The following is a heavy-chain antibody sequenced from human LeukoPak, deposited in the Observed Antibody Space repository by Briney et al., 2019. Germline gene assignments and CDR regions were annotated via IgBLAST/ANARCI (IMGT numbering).Heavy chain of an antibody. Sequence: PGGSLRLSCAASGFTFSDYWMSWVRQAPGKGLEWVSAISGSGGSTYYADSVKGRFTISRDNSKNTLYLQMNSLRAEDTAVYYCAKDRPMNIVVVPAAISWFDPWGQGTLVTVSS. CDR2: ISGSGGST. CDR1: GFTFSDYW. V-gene: IGHV3-23*01. CDR3: AKDRPMNIVVVPAAISWFDP. D-gene: IGHD2-2*01. J-gene: IGHJ5*02.